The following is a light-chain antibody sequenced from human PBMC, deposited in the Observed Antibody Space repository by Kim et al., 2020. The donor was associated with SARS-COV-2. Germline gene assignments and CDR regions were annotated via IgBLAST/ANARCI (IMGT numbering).Light chain of an antibody. CDR1: NIGSKN. Sequence: SYELTQPLSVSVALGQTARITCGGSNIGSKNVHWYQQKPGQAPVVVIYRDSNRPSGIPERFSGSNSGNTATLTISGAQAGDEADYYCQVWDSSTVFG. V-gene: IGLV3-9*01. J-gene: IGLJ2*01. CDR2: RDS. CDR3: QVWDSSTV.